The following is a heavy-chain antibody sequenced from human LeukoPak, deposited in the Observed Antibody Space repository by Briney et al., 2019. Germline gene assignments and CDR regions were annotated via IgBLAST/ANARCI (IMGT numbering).Heavy chain of an antibody. D-gene: IGHD3-10*01. CDR3: VKTYGSGSPTYYFDS. V-gene: IGHV4-39*01. J-gene: IGHJ4*02. CDR1: GGSINSSNYY. Sequence: SETLSLTCAVSGGSINSSNYYWGWIRQPPGKGGEWIGSIYYRGTTYYNPSLQSRVVVFVDTSKNQFSLKLSSVTAADTAVYYCVKTYGSGSPTYYFDSWGQGTLVTVSS. CDR2: IYYRGTT.